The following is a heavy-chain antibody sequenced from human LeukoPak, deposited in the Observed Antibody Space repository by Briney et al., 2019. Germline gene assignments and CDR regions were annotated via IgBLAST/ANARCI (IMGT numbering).Heavy chain of an antibody. CDR3: VRALGGSGDY. J-gene: IGHJ4*02. CDR1: GFTVSSNY. CDR2: INSDGTST. Sequence: QAGGSLRLSCAASGFTVSSNYMSWVRQAPGKGLVWVSRINSDGTSTSYTESVKGRFTISRDNAKNTLYLQMNSLRGEDTAVYYCVRALGGSGDYCGQGTLVTVSS. V-gene: IGHV3-74*01. D-gene: IGHD3-16*01.